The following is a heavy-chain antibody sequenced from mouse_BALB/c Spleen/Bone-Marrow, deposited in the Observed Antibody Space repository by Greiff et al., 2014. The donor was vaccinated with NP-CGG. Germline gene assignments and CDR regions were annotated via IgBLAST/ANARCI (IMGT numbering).Heavy chain of an antibody. V-gene: IGHV14-3*02. CDR2: IDPANGNT. CDR1: GFNIKDTY. CDR3: ASYYYGSSSFAY. Sequence: VQLQQPGAVLVKPGASVKLSCTASGFNIKDTYMHWVKQRPEQGLEWIGRIDPANGNTKYDPKFQGKATITADTSSNTAYLQLSSLTSEDTAVYYCASYYYGSSSFAYWGQGTLVTVSA. D-gene: IGHD1-1*01. J-gene: IGHJ3*01.